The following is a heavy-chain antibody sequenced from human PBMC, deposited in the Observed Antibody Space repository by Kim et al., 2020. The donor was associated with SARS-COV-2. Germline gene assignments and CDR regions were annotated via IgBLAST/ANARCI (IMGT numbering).Heavy chain of an antibody. CDR2: ISSSSSTI. Sequence: GGSLRLSCAASGFTFSSYSMNWVRQAPGKGLGWVSYISSSSSTIYYADSVKGRFTISRDNAKNSLYLQMNSLRDEDTAVYYCARALYSSSWYWFDPWGQGTLVTVSS. CDR1: GFTFSSYS. J-gene: IGHJ5*02. CDR3: ARALYSSSWYWFDP. V-gene: IGHV3-48*02. D-gene: IGHD6-13*01.